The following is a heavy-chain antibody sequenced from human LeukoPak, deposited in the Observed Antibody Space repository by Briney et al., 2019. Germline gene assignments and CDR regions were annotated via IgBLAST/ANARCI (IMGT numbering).Heavy chain of an antibody. D-gene: IGHD6-13*01. Sequence: GGSLRLSCAASGFTFSNAWMSWGSQAPGEGLEWVGRIKSKTDGGTTDYAATVKGRFTISRDDSKNTLYLQMNSLKTEDTAVYYCTTLTRIAAAGFFSYYYYMDVWGKGTTVTVSS. CDR3: TTLTRIAAAGFFSYYYYMDV. J-gene: IGHJ6*03. V-gene: IGHV3-15*01. CDR2: IKSKTDGGTT. CDR1: GFTFSNAW.